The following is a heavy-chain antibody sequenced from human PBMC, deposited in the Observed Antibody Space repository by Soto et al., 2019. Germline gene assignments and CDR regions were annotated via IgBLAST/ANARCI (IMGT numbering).Heavy chain of an antibody. CDR2: MNPHSGDT. CDR3: ARAPRNWGFDF. CDR1: GYTFTGYY. Sequence: ASVKVSCKASGYTFTGYYMHWVRQAPGQGLEWMGWMNPHSGDTGYAQRFQGRVTMTRNTAISTAYMELSSLRFEDTAIYSCARAPRNWGFDFWGQGTPVTVSS. D-gene: IGHD7-27*01. V-gene: IGHV1-8*02. J-gene: IGHJ4*02.